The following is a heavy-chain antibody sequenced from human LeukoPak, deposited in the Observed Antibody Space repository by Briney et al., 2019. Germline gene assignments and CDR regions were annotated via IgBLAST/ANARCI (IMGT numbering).Heavy chain of an antibody. CDR2: ISSNGGST. J-gene: IGHJ3*02. V-gene: IGHV3-64*01. Sequence: GGTLRLSCAASGFTFSSYGMSWVRQAPGKGLEWVSAISSNGGSTYYANSVKGRFTISRDNSKNTLYLQMGSLRAEDMAVYYCASLAADSGSYAWERPRGVGAFDIWGQGTMVTVSS. CDR1: GFTFSSYG. D-gene: IGHD1-26*01. CDR3: ASLAADSGSYAWERPRGVGAFDI.